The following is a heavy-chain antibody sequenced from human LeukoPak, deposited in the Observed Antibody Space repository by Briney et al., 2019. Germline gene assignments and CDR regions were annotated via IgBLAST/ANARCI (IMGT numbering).Heavy chain of an antibody. CDR3: AKGRYYYDNSDAFEI. D-gene: IGHD3-22*01. Sequence: GRSLRLSCAASGLTFSSYAMSWVSQPPGKGMGWVSTISGSGSSTYYAVSVKGRFTISRDNAKNALYLQMSRLRGEDTGVYHCAKGRYYYDNSDAFEIWGQGTRVSVSS. CDR2: ISGSGSST. CDR1: GLTFSSYA. J-gene: IGHJ3*02. V-gene: IGHV3-23*01.